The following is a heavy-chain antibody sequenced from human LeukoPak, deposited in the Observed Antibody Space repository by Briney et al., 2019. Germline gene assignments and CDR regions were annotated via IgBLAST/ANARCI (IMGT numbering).Heavy chain of an antibody. CDR2: IYYSGST. J-gene: IGHJ3*02. CDR1: GGSISSSSYY. Sequence: SETLSLTCTVSGGSISSSSYYWGWIRQPPGKGLEWIGSIYYSGSTYYNPSLKSRVTISVDTSKNQFSLKLSSVTAADTAVYYCAGISFSHDWGSRAFDMWGRGTMVTVSS. V-gene: IGHV4-39*07. CDR3: AGISFSHDWGSRAFDM. D-gene: IGHD2-21*01.